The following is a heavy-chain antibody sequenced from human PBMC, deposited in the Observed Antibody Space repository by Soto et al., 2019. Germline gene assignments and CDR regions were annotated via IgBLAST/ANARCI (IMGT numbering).Heavy chain of an antibody. CDR3: ARSMKRITIFGVVPRYYYYGMDV. J-gene: IGHJ6*02. CDR2: IYYSGST. D-gene: IGHD3-3*01. V-gene: IGHV4-30-4*08. Sequence: SETLSLTCTVSGGSISSGGYYWSWIRQHPGKGLEWIGYIYYSGSTYYNPSLKSRVTISVDTSKNQFSLKLSSVTAADTAVYYCARSMKRITIFGVVPRYYYYGMDVWGQGTTVTVSS. CDR1: GGSISSGGYY.